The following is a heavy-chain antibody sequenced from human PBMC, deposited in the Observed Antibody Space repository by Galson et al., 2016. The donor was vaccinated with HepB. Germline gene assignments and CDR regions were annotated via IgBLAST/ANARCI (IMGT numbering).Heavy chain of an antibody. Sequence: SLRLSCAASGFTFTSYAMSWVRQAPGKGLEWVSAISGGGGSTYYADSVKGRVTISRDNSKNTVYLQMNSLRAEDTAIYYCAKSMNWNKHLLLFWGQGTLVTVSS. CDR3: AKSMNWNKHLLLF. CDR1: GFTFTSYA. V-gene: IGHV3-23*01. D-gene: IGHD1/OR15-1a*01. CDR2: ISGGGGST. J-gene: IGHJ4*02.